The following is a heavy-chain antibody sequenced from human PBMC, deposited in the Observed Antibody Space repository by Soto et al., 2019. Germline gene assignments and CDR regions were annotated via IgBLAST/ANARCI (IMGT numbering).Heavy chain of an antibody. CDR1: GFSISRGYY. D-gene: IGHD1-1*01. J-gene: IGHJ4*02. CDR2: IYPSVSS. Sequence: SETLSLTCIVSGFSISRGYYWSWVRPPPGKGLEWIGSIYPSVSSYHNPSLETRVRLSIDTSKNQFTLNLTSVTAADTALYYCAREKVGTTFFDNWGQGIQVTVSS. CDR3: AREKVGTTFFDN. V-gene: IGHV4-38-2*02.